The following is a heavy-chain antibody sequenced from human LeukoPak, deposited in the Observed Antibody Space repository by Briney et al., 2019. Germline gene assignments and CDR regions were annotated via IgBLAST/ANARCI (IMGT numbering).Heavy chain of an antibody. CDR1: GGTFSSYA. D-gene: IGHD3-22*01. J-gene: IGHJ2*01. V-gene: IGHV1-69*01. Sequence: SVKVSCKASGGTFSSYAISWVRQAPGQGLEWMGGIIPIFGTANYAQKFQGRVTITADESTSAAYMELSSLRSEDTAVYYCARDMGRYDSSGYYSAGFDYWGRGTLVTVSS. CDR3: ARDMGRYDSSGYYSAGFDY. CDR2: IIPIFGTA.